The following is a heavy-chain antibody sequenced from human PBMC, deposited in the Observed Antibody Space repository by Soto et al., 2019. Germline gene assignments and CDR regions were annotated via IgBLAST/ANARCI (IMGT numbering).Heavy chain of an antibody. J-gene: IGHJ1*01. CDR3: ALAPTDMQWAESFQP. V-gene: IGHV3-66*01. Sequence: EVQLVESGGGLVQPGGSLRLSCSASGFTVSTNYMTWVRQAPGKGLEWVSTIYSGGSTYYADSVKGRFTISRANSENTLSLLRNSLRAADTAVCYWALAPTDMQWAESFQPWGQGALVTVSS. CDR2: IYSGGST. CDR1: GFTVSTNY. D-gene: IGHD6-19*01.